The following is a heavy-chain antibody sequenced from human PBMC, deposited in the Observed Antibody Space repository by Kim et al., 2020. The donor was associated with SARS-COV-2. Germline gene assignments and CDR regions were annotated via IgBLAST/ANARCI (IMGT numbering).Heavy chain of an antibody. V-gene: IGHV3-20*04. CDR2: INWNGDNT. D-gene: IGHD3-16*01. CDR3: ARALGGPGGPILY. J-gene: IGHJ4*02. CDR1: GFTFDLFA. Sequence: GGSLRLSCAASGFTFDLFAMNWVRQAPGKGLEWVSDINWNGDNTGYADCVKGRFTISRDNAKNSLYLQMDSLRAEDTAFYYCARALGGPGGPILYWGQGTLVPVSS.